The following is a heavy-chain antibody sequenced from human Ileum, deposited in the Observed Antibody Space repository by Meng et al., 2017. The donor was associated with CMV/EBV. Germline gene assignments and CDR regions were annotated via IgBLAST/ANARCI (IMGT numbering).Heavy chain of an antibody. Sequence: SALRCSDNGRPWVSQAPGKGLEWVAVVWNDGSGQYYADSVKGRFTISRDNSKNTLYLLMSSLRADDTAVYYCSRGGMGGRRFYFDFWGQGNLVTVSS. V-gene: IGHV3-33*01. J-gene: IGHJ4*01. CDR2: VWNDGSGQ. CDR1: ALRCSDNG. D-gene: IGHD1-26*01. CDR3: SRGGMGGRRFYFDF.